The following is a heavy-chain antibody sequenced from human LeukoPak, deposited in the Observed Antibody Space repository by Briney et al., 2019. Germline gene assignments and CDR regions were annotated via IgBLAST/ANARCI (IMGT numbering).Heavy chain of an antibody. D-gene: IGHD5-24*01. CDR3: ARSVGGMATVFDY. V-gene: IGHV4-39*01. Sequence: SETLSLTCTVSGGSISSSSYYWGWIRQPPGKGLEWIGSIYYSGSTYYNPSLKSRATISVDTPKNRFSLKLSSVTAADTAVYYCARSVGGMATVFDYWGQGTLVTVSS. J-gene: IGHJ4*02. CDR1: GGSISSSSYY. CDR2: IYYSGST.